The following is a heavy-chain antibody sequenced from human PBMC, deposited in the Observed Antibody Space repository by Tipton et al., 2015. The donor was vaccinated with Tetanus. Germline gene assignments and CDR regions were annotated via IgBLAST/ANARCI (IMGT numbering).Heavy chain of an antibody. CDR3: ARLREIVSRSGWAFDY. CDR1: GGSLRSSDYY. Sequence: TLSLTCIVSGGSLRSSDYYGAWVRQPPVKGLEWIGSVSYSGRTYYNPSLKSRVTMSVDTSKKDFSVRLTSVTAADTAVYYCARLREIVSRSGWAFDYWGQGILVTVSS. V-gene: IGHV4-39*02. CDR2: VSYSGRT. J-gene: IGHJ4*02. D-gene: IGHD5/OR15-5a*01.